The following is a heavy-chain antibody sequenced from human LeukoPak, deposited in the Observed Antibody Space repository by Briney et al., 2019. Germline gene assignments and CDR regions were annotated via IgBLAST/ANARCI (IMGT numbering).Heavy chain of an antibody. Sequence: GGSLRLSCAASGFTFSSYGMNWVRQAPGKGLEWISSISSSSSYIYYADSVKGRSTLSRDNAKNSLYLHMNSLRADESAGCYCARGIVLDYWGQGTLVTDSS. CDR1: GFTFSSYG. CDR2: ISSSSSYI. V-gene: IGHV3-21*01. D-gene: IGHD2/OR15-2a*01. CDR3: ARGIVLDY. J-gene: IGHJ4*02.